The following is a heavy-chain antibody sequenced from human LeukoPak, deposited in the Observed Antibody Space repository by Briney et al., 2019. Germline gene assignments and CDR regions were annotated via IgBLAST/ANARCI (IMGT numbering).Heavy chain of an antibody. D-gene: IGHD3-3*01. J-gene: IGHJ4*02. Sequence: GASVKVSCKASGYTFTSYGISWVRQAPGQGLEWMGWISAYNGNTNYAQKFQGRVTMTRDTSISTAYMELSRLRSDDTAVYYCATSDYDFWSGYYESQVFDYWGQGTLVTVSS. CDR3: ATSDYDFWSGYYESQVFDY. CDR1: GYTFTSYG. CDR2: ISAYNGNT. V-gene: IGHV1-18*01.